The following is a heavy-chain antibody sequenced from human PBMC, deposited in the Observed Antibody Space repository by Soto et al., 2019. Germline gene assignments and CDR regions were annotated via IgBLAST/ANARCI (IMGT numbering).Heavy chain of an antibody. Sequence: QVQLQESGPGLVKPSETLSLTCTVSGGSISSYYWSWIRQPPGKGLEWIGYIYYSGSTNYNPSLKSRVTIPVDTSKNQFSLKLSSVTAADTAVYYCARALWLGELYGYYYYMDVWGKGTTVTVS. J-gene: IGHJ6*03. CDR2: IYYSGST. D-gene: IGHD3-10*01. CDR1: GGSISSYY. CDR3: ARALWLGELYGYYYYMDV. V-gene: IGHV4-59*01.